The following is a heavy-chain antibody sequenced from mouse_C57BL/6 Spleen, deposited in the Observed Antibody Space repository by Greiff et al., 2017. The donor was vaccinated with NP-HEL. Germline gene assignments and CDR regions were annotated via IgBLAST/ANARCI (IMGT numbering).Heavy chain of an antibody. CDR3: ARMYDYDRDYFDY. CDR1: GFSLSTFGMG. Sequence: QVQLKESGPGILQPSQTLSLTCSFSGFSLSTFGMGVGWIRQPSGKGLEWLAHIWWDDDKYYNPALKSRLTISKDTSKNQVFLKIANVDTADTATYYCARMYDYDRDYFDYWGQGTTLTVSS. V-gene: IGHV8-8*01. CDR2: IWWDDDK. J-gene: IGHJ2*01. D-gene: IGHD2-4*01.